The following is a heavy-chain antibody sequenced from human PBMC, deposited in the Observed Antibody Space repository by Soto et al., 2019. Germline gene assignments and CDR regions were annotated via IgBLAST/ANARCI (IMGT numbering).Heavy chain of an antibody. D-gene: IGHD3-9*01. CDR1: GGSISSYY. J-gene: IGHJ5*02. Sequence: SETLSLTCTVSGGSISSYYWSWIRQPPGKGLEWIGYIYYSGSTNYNPSLKSRVTISVDTSKNQFSLKLSSVTAADTAVYYCARSAPRDYDILTGYLNWFDPWGQGTLVTVSS. V-gene: IGHV4-59*08. CDR3: ARSAPRDYDILTGYLNWFDP. CDR2: IYYSGST.